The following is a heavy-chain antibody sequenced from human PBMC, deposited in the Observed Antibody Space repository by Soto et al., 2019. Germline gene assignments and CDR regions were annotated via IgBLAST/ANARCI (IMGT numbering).Heavy chain of an antibody. CDR1: GYNFTGYY. Sequence: QVQLVQSGAEVKKPGASVKVSCKASGYNFTGYYMHWVRQAPGQGLEWMGWINPDSGGTNFAQKFQGWVTLTRDTSISTAYMELSRLSSDDTAVYYCATGYCGGGNCYSLFDYWGQGTLVTVSS. CDR2: INPDSGGT. CDR3: ATGYCGGGNCYSLFDY. V-gene: IGHV1-2*04. D-gene: IGHD2-15*01. J-gene: IGHJ4*02.